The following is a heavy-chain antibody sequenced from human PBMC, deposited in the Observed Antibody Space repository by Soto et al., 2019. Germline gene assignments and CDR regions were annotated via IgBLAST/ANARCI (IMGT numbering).Heavy chain of an antibody. V-gene: IGHV4-4*02. CDR1: GGSISSSNW. D-gene: IGHD3-10*01. CDR2: IYHSGST. J-gene: IGHJ6*02. CDR3: SSAIYGSGSPRMDV. Sequence: KASETLSLTCAVSGGSISSSNWWSWVRQPPGKGLEWIGEIYHSGSTNYNPSLKSRVTISVDKSKNQFSLKLSSVTAADTAVYYCSSAIYGSGSPRMDVWGQGTTVTVSS.